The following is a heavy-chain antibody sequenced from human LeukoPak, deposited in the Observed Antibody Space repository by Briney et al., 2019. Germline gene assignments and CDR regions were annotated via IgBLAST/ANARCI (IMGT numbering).Heavy chain of an antibody. J-gene: IGHJ6*03. Sequence: SETLSLTCTVSGYSISSGYYWGWIRQPPGKGLEWIGSIYHSGCTYYNPSLKSRVTISVDTSKNQFSLKLSSVTAADTAVYYCARVRYSSSVLYYMDVWGKGTTVTVSS. V-gene: IGHV4-38-2*02. CDR1: GYSISSGYY. D-gene: IGHD6-6*01. CDR2: IYHSGCT. CDR3: ARVRYSSSVLYYMDV.